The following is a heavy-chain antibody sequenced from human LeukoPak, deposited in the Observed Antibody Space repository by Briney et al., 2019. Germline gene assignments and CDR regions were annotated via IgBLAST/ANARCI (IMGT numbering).Heavy chain of an antibody. CDR3: ARDVSSGSVDY. D-gene: IGHD3-22*01. CDR2: INHSGST. Sequence: PSETLSLTCAVYGGSFSGYYWSWIRQPPGKGLEWIGEINHSGSTYYNPSLKSRVTISVDTSKNQFSLKLSSVTAADTAVYYCARDVSSGSVDYWGQGTLVTVSS. CDR1: GGSFSGYY. V-gene: IGHV4-34*09. J-gene: IGHJ4*02.